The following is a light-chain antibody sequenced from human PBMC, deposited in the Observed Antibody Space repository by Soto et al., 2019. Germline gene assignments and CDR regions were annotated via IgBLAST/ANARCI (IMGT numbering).Light chain of an antibody. J-gene: IGKJ5*01. V-gene: IGKV3-20*01. CDR2: GAS. CDR3: QQYENSPIT. Sequence: IVLTQSPGILSLSPGERASLSCVASQSLSSNFLAWYQQKPGQAPRLLIYGASSRATSIPDRFSGTGSETDFTLTINRLEPEDFAVYYCQQYENSPITFGQGTRLEI. CDR1: QSLSSNF.